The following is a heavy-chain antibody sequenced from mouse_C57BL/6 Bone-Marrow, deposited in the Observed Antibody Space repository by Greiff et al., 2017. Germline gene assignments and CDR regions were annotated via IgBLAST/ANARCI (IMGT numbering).Heavy chain of an antibody. J-gene: IGHJ4*01. CDR1: GYTFTSYW. CDR3: ARTPHYYGSRYYDMDY. V-gene: IGHV1-53*01. Sequence: QVQLQQSGTELVKPGASVKLSCTASGYTFTSYWMHWVKQRPGQGLEWMGNINPSYGGTNCNEPFKSKATLPVDKTYSTAYMQLSRLTSVDSAVTDCARTPHYYGSRYYDMDYWGQGNSVTVSS. CDR2: INPSYGGT. D-gene: IGHD1-1*01.